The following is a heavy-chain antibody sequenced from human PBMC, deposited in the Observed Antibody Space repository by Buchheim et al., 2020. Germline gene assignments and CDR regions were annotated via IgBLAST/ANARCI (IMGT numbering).Heavy chain of an antibody. J-gene: IGHJ4*02. Sequence: QVQLVESGGGLVQPGRSLRLSCAASGFTFSSYGMHWVRQAPGKGLEWVAVIWYDGSNKYYADSVKGRFTISRDNSKNTLYLQMNSLRAEDTAVYYCARAHAMHYDILTGYFDYWGQGTL. D-gene: IGHD3-9*01. V-gene: IGHV3-33*01. CDR3: ARAHAMHYDILTGYFDY. CDR1: GFTFSSYG. CDR2: IWYDGSNK.